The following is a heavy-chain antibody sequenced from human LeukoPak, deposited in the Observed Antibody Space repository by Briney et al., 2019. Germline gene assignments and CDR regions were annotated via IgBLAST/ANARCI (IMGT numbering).Heavy chain of an antibody. V-gene: IGHV4-39*07. D-gene: IGHD6-19*01. CDR3: ARARSGSGWYWFDP. Sequence: SETLSLTCTVSGGSISSSDYYWGWIRQPPGKGLEWIANIYYSGNTHYNPSLKSRVTISVDTSKNQFSLKLSSVTAADTAVYYCARARSGSGWYWFDPWGQGTLVIVSS. CDR2: IYYSGNT. J-gene: IGHJ5*02. CDR1: GGSISSSDYY.